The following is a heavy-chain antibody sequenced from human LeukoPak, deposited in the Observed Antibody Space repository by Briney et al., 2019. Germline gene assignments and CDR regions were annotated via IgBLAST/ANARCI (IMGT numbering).Heavy chain of an antibody. CDR3: ARGAISAAGIFDY. CDR2: MYYSGST. V-gene: IGHV4-59*01. CDR1: GGSISGYY. Sequence: SETLSLTCTVSGGSISGYYWSWIRQPPGKGLDWIGNMYYSGSTEHNHSLKGRVTISVDTSRNQFYLKLSSVTAADTAVYYCARGAISAAGIFDYWGQGTLVSVSS. J-gene: IGHJ4*02. D-gene: IGHD6-13*01.